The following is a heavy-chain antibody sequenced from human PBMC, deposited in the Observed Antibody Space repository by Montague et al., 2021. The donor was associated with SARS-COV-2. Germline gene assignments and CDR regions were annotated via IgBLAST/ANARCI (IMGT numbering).Heavy chain of an antibody. CDR3: ARESEQLRPCAFDV. D-gene: IGHD1/OR15-1a*01. CDR1: GFNFNSYP. Sequence: SLRLSCAASGFNFNSYPMHWVRQAPGKGLEWVAVISYDGGVNYYADSVKGRFTISRDNSKNTLFLQMHSLRAEDTAVYYCARESEQLRPCAFDVWGQGTVVTVSS. CDR2: ISYDGGVN. V-gene: IGHV3-30*04. J-gene: IGHJ3*01.